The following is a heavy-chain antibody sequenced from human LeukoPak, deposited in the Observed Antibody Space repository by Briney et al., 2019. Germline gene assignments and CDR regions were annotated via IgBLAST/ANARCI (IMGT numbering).Heavy chain of an antibody. CDR2: ISSSSSYI. CDR1: GFPFSSYS. V-gene: IGHV3-21*01. CDR3: ARVGLRGPFDY. D-gene: IGHD4-17*01. J-gene: IGHJ4*02. Sequence: GGSLRLSCAASGFPFSSYSMNWVRQAPGKGLEWVSSISSSSSYIYYADSVKGRFTISRDNAKNSLYLQMNSLRAEDTAVYYCARVGLRGPFDYWGQGTLVTVSS.